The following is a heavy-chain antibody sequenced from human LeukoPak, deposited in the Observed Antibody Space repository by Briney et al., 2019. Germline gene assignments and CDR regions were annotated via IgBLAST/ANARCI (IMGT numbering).Heavy chain of an antibody. CDR1: GFTFSSYG. CDR2: ISYDGSNQ. CDR3: AKDGGVRSGWSNPYFDY. J-gene: IGHJ4*02. Sequence: SGGSLRLSCAASGFTFSSYGMRWVRQDPGKGLEWVAVISYDGSNQYYADSVKGRFTISRDNSKNTLSLQMNSLRAEDTAVYYCAKDGGVRSGWSNPYFDYWGQGTLVAVSS. D-gene: IGHD6-19*01. V-gene: IGHV3-30*18.